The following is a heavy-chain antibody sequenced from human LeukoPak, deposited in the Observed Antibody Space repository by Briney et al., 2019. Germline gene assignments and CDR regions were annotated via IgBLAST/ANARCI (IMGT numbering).Heavy chain of an antibody. Sequence: GGSLRLSCAASGFTFSTHAMSWVRQAPGEGLEWVSAISGGGESTYYVDSVKGRFTISRDNSKNSLYLQMNSLRAEDTAVYYCAKACCGGGSCYSGTSWFDPWGQGTLVTVSS. D-gene: IGHD2-15*01. CDR2: ISGGGEST. CDR3: AKACCGGGSCYSGTSWFDP. V-gene: IGHV3-23*01. CDR1: GFTFSTHA. J-gene: IGHJ5*02.